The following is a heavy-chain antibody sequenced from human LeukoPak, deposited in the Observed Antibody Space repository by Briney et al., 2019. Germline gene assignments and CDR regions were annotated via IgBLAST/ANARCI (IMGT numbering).Heavy chain of an antibody. CDR3: ATSNRGSGSYYPYYYGMDV. D-gene: IGHD3-10*01. Sequence: SETLSLTCAVSGGSISSGGYSWSWIRQPPGKGLEWIGYIYHSGSTYYNPSLKSRVTISVDRSKNHFSLKLSSVTAADTAVYYCATSNRGSGSYYPYYYGMDVWGQGTTVTVSS. CDR1: GGSISSGGYS. J-gene: IGHJ6*02. V-gene: IGHV4-30-2*01. CDR2: IYHSGST.